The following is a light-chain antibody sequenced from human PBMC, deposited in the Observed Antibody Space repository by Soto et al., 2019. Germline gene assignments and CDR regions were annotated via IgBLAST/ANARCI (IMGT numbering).Light chain of an antibody. CDR1: QSLLHANGYSY. V-gene: IGKV2-28*01. Sequence: IVVTQSPLSLPVTPGEPASISCRSNQSLLHANGYSYLDWYLQKPGQSPQLLIYLGSNRASGVPDRFSGSGFGTEFTLTVSRVEAEDVGVYYCMQALRTPPSFGQGTKVDIK. J-gene: IGKJ1*01. CDR2: LGS. CDR3: MQALRTPPS.